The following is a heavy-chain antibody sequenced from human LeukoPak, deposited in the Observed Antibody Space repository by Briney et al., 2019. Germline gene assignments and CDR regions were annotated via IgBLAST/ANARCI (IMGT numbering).Heavy chain of an antibody. D-gene: IGHD2-15*01. V-gene: IGHV3-23*01. CDR1: GFTFSNYA. CDR2: ITSDGSAT. CDR3: AKAPIQYCSGASCYPFDY. J-gene: IGHJ4*02. Sequence: GASLRLSCVASGFTFSNYAMGWVRQTPGKGLECISLITSDGSATYYVDSVKGRFTISRDNSDNTMYLQMSSLRAGDTAVYYCAKAPIQYCSGASCYPFDYWGQGTLVTVSS.